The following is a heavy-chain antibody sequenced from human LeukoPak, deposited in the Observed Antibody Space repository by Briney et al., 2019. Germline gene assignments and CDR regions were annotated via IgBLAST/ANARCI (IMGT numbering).Heavy chain of an antibody. CDR2: IYTSGST. J-gene: IGHJ6*02. CDR1: GGSISSGSYY. Sequence: ASETLSLTCTVPGGSISSGSYYWSWIRQPAGKGLEWIGRIYTSGSTNYNPSLKSRVTISVDTSKNQFSLKLSTVTAADTAVYYCARARSTSYRTHYYYGMDVWGQGTTVTVSS. CDR3: ARARSTSYRTHYYYGMDV. D-gene: IGHD2-2*01. V-gene: IGHV4-61*02.